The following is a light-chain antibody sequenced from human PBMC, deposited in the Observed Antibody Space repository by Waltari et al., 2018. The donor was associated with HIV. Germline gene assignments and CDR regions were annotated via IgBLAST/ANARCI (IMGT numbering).Light chain of an antibody. Sequence: SVLTQPPSASGPPGQRVTIPFSGSSPNIGSIYGYWYKQPPGTAPKLLIYRNNQRPSGVPDRFSGSKSGTSASLAISGLRSEDEADYYCAAWDDSLSGLVFGGGTKVTVL. CDR3: AAWDDSLSGLV. V-gene: IGLV1-47*01. CDR1: SPNIGSIY. CDR2: RNN. J-gene: IGLJ3*02.